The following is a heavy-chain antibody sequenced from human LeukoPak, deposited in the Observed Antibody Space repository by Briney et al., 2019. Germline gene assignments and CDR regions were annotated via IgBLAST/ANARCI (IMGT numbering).Heavy chain of an antibody. CDR1: GGSFSGYY. J-gene: IGHJ4*02. D-gene: IGHD2-15*01. CDR2: INHSGST. Sequence: PSETLSLTCAVYGGSFSGYYWSWIRQPPGKGLEWIGEINHSGSTNYNPSLKSRVTISVDTSKNQFSLKLSSVTAADTAVYYCARRAEMGNCSGGSCYSGYFGYWGQGTLVTVSS. V-gene: IGHV4-34*01. CDR3: ARRAEMGNCSGGSCYSGYFGY.